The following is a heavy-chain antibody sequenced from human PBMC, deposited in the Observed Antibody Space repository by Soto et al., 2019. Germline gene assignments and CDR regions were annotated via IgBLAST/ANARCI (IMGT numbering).Heavy chain of an antibody. CDR2: ISEDAETD. J-gene: IGHJ6*02. Sequence: VRLVESGGGVVQPGGSLRLSCVASGFTFSDFGMHWVRQGPGKGLEWLAVISEDAETDFHADSVKGRFTVSRDNFKETLYLQMNSLTTDDSGVYFCAKAPFRRPYYFSGMDVWGQGTTVIVSS. D-gene: IGHD3-10*01. CDR1: GFTFSDFG. V-gene: IGHV3-30*18. CDR3: AKAPFRRPYYFSGMDV.